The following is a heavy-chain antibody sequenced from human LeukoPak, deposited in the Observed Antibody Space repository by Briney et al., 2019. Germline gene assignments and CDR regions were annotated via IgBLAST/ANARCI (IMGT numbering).Heavy chain of an antibody. CDR3: ARDLERVGAFDY. D-gene: IGHD1-1*01. Sequence: GGSLRLSCAASGFTFSNAWMSWVRQAPGKGLEWVSSISSSSSYIYYADSVKGRLTISRDNAKNSLYLQMNSLRAEDTAVYFCARDLERVGAFDYWGQGTLVTVSS. CDR1: GFTFSNAW. CDR2: ISSSSSYI. V-gene: IGHV3-21*01. J-gene: IGHJ4*02.